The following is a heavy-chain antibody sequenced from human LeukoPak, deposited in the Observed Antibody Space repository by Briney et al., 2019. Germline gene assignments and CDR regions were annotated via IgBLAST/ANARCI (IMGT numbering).Heavy chain of an antibody. CDR2: IKQDGSDK. J-gene: IGHJ4*02. V-gene: IGHV3-7*04. D-gene: IGHD1-26*01. Sequence: SGGSLRLSCAAPGFTFSSYWMSWVRQAPGKRLEWVANIKQDGSDKFYVDSVKGRFTISRDNAKNSLFLQMNSLRAEDTAVYYCARDKIVGGTNFNYWGQGTLVTVSS. CDR3: ARDKIVGGTNFNY. CDR1: GFTFSSYW.